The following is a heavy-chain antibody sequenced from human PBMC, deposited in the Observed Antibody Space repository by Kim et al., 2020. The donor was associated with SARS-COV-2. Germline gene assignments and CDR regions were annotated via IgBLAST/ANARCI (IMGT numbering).Heavy chain of an antibody. Sequence: VKGRFTSSRDKAKNSLYLQMNSLRAEDTAVYYCARQAAWIQLWPKVYYFDYWGQGTLVTVSS. CDR3: ARQAAWIQLWPKVYYFDY. D-gene: IGHD5-18*01. V-gene: IGHV3-48*03. J-gene: IGHJ4*02.